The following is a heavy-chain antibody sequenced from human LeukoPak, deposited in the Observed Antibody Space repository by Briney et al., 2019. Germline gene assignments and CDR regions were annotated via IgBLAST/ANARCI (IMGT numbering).Heavy chain of an antibody. J-gene: IGHJ4*02. CDR2: IYYSGST. V-gene: IGHV4-59*01. CDR3: ARALVEGVVDLDY. CDR1: GGSISSYY. Sequence: SETLSLTCTVSGGSISSYYWSWIRQPPGKGLEWIGYIYYSGSTNYNPSLKSRVTISVDTSKNQFSLKLSSVTAADTAVYYCARALVEGVVDLDYWGQGTLVTVSS. D-gene: IGHD3-3*01.